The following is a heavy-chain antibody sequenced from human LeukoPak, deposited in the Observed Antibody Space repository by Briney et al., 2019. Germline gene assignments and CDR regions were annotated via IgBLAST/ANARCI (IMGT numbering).Heavy chain of an antibody. CDR3: VRGSRKLGGMDV. D-gene: IGHD1-7*01. Sequence: GGSLRLSCVVSGFIFSNHSMKWVRQAPGRGLEWVSSISSRGSYRFYADSVKGRFTISRDNASKSLSLQMTSLRGEDTAVYYCVRGSRKLGGMDVWGQGTTVTVSS. J-gene: IGHJ6*02. CDR1: GFIFSNHS. CDR2: ISSRGSYR. V-gene: IGHV3-21*01.